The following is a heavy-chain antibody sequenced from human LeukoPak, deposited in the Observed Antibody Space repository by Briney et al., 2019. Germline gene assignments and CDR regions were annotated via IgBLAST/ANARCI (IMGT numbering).Heavy chain of an antibody. CDR3: ARNPAKVVPAVY. CDR1: GFTFSNYW. V-gene: IGHV3-7*01. Sequence: GGSLRLSCAASGFTFSNYWMSWVRQAPGKGLEWVANIKQDGSETYNVDSVKGRFTISRDNAKNSLYLQMNSLRAEDTAVYYCARNPAKVVPAVYWGQGTLVTVSS. CDR2: IKQDGSET. D-gene: IGHD2-2*01. J-gene: IGHJ4*02.